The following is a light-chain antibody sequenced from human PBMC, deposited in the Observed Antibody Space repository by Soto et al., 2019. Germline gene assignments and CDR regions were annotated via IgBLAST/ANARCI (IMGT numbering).Light chain of an antibody. CDR3: QQYNSYPWT. V-gene: IGKV1-5*01. J-gene: IGKJ1*01. Sequence: DIQMAQSPSTLSASVGDRVTITCRASQSISGWLAWYQQKPGKAPKLLIYDVSSLESGVPSRFSCSGSGTEFTLAISSLQPDDFATYYCQQYNSYPWTFGQGTKVDIK. CDR2: DVS. CDR1: QSISGW.